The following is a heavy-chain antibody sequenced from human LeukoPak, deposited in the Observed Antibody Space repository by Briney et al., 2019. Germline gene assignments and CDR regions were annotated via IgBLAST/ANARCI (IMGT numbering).Heavy chain of an antibody. J-gene: IGHJ3*02. D-gene: IGHD6-19*01. CDR3: AAETSAWSAFDI. Sequence: GGSLRLSCAASGLTFSSHWMFWVRQAPGRGLVWVSHTDRDGKTTGYADSVKGRFTISRDNAKNTLYLQMNSLRAEDTAVYYCAAETSAWSAFDIWGQGTMVTVSA. CDR2: TDRDGKTT. CDR1: GLTFSSHW. V-gene: IGHV3-74*01.